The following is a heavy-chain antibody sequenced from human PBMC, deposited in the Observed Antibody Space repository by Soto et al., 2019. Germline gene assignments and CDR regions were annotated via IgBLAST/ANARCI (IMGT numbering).Heavy chain of an antibody. CDR3: AKIMFTMILSSSLDY. V-gene: IGHV3-30*18. CDR1: GFTFSSYG. J-gene: IGHJ4*02. D-gene: IGHD3-22*01. Sequence: VGSLRLSCAASGFTFSSYGMHWVRQAPGKGLEWMAVISYDGINKYYADSVKGRFTISRDNSKNTLCLQMDSLRAEGTAVYYCAKIMFTMILSSSLDYWGQGTLVTVSS. CDR2: ISYDGINK.